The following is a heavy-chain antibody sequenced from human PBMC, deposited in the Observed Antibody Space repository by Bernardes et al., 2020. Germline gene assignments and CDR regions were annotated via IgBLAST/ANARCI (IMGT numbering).Heavy chain of an antibody. V-gene: IGHV1-2*06. CDR2: INPNSGGT. CDR3: ARDGEVVVVAAIAGPNWFDP. J-gene: IGHJ5*02. D-gene: IGHD2-15*01. CDR1: GYTFTGYY. Sequence: ASVKVSCKASGYTFTGYYMHWVRQAPGQGLEWMGRINPNSGGTNYAQKFQGRVTMTRDTSISTAYMELSRLRSDDTAVYYCARDGEVVVVAAIAGPNWFDPWGQGTLVTVSS.